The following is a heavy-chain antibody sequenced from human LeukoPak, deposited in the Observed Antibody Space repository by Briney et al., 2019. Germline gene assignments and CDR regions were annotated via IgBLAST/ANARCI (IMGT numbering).Heavy chain of an antibody. CDR1: GFTFTAYT. Sequence: GGSLRLSCAASGFTFTAYTINWVRQAPGKGLEWVSYISGSTTDIYYADSVKGRFTISRDNAKNSLYLQMNSLRAEDTALYYCARSGVGYCTNGVCFVDYWGQGTLVTVSS. D-gene: IGHD2-8*01. CDR3: ARSGVGYCTNGVCFVDY. CDR2: ISGSTTDI. J-gene: IGHJ4*02. V-gene: IGHV3-21*04.